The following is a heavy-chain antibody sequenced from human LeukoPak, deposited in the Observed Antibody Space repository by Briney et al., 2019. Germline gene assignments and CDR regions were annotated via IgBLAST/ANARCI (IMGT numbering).Heavy chain of an antibody. CDR1: GGSISSSSYY. V-gene: IGHV4-39*01. D-gene: IGHD5-18*01. CDR2: IYYSGST. Sequence: KPSETLSHTCTVSGGSISSSSYYWGWIRQPPGKGREWIGSIYYSGSTYYNPSLKSRVTISVDTSKNQFSLKLSSVTAADTAVYYCASYTAMVTGGYDYWGQGTLVTVSS. J-gene: IGHJ4*02. CDR3: ASYTAMVTGGYDY.